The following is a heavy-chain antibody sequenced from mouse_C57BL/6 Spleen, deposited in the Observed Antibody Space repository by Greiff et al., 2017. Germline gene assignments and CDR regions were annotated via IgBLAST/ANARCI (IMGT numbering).Heavy chain of an antibody. V-gene: IGHV1-85*01. D-gene: IGHD1-1*01. Sequence: VMLVESGPELVKPGASVKLSCKASGYTFTSYDINWVKQRPGQGLEWIGWIYPRDGSTKYNEKFKGKATLTVDTSSSTAYMELHSLTSEDSAVYFCARSGRPYYFDYWGQGTTLTVSS. CDR2: IYPRDGST. CDR1: GYTFTSYD. CDR3: ARSGRPYYFDY. J-gene: IGHJ2*01.